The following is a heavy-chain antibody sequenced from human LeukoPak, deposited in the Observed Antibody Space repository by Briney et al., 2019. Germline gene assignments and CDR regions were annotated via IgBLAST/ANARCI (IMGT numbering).Heavy chain of an antibody. V-gene: IGHV1-69*05. CDR3: ASLRPPFPVIAAHYYYYMDV. CDR2: IIAIFGTA. D-gene: IGHD6-6*01. CDR1: GGAFNRFA. Sequence: ASVKVSCKASGGAFNRFAISSVRQAPGQGLEWMGGIIAIFGTANYAQKFQGRVTITTDESTSTSQMELSSLRSEDTDTSDYASLRPPFPVIAAHYYYYMDVWGKGTTVTVSS. J-gene: IGHJ6*03.